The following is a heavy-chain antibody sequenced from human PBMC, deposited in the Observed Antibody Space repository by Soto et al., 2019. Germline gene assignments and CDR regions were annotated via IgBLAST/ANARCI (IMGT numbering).Heavy chain of an antibody. V-gene: IGHV4-59*01. Sequence: TSETLSLTCTVSGGSISSYYWSWIRQPPGKGLEWIGYIYYSGSTNYNPSLKSRVTISVDTSKNQFSLKLSSVTAADTAVYYWAGGDCSSTSCYTQAYYYYGMDVWGQGTTVTVSS. CDR1: GGSISSYY. CDR2: IYYSGST. D-gene: IGHD2-2*02. CDR3: AGGDCSSTSCYTQAYYYYGMDV. J-gene: IGHJ6*02.